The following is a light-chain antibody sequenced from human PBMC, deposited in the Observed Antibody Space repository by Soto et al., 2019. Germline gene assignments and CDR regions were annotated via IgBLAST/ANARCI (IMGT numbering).Light chain of an antibody. Sequence: SYELTQAPSVSVAPGQRARITCAGNKLADKSVHWYQQKPGQAPGLVVYDDRDRPSGVPERFSGTNSDNVAALTIFRVEAGDEADYFCQVWDSDSDHWVFGGGTQVTV. CDR3: QVWDSDSDHWV. CDR2: DDR. J-gene: IGLJ3*02. V-gene: IGLV3-21*02. CDR1: KLADKS.